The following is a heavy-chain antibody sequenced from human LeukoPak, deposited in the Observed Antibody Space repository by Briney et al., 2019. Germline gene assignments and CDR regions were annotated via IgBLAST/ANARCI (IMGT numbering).Heavy chain of an antibody. D-gene: IGHD5-18*01. V-gene: IGHV3-23*01. J-gene: IGHJ4*02. CDR2: ISGSGGST. CDR1: GFTFSTYD. Sequence: LPGGSLRLSCAASGFTFSTYDMSWVRQAPGKGLEWVSAISGSGGSTFYADSVKGRFTISRDNSKNTLYLQMNSLRAEDTAVYYCAKFRGYSYGPIGYWGQGTLVTVSS. CDR3: AKFRGYSYGPIGY.